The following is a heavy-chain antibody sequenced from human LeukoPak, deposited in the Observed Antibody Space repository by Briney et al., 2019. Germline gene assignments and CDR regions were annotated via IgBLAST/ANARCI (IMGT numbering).Heavy chain of an antibody. CDR2: ISGSGGST. CDR1: GFTFSSYW. J-gene: IGHJ3*02. CDR3: AQSHILTGYGSWGAFDI. Sequence: AGGSLRLSCAASGFTFSSYWMSWVRQAPGKGLEWVSAISGSGGSTYYADSVKGRFTISRDNSKNTLYLQMNSLRAEDTAIYYCAQSHILTGYGSWGAFDIWGQGTMVTVSS. V-gene: IGHV3-23*01. D-gene: IGHD3-9*01.